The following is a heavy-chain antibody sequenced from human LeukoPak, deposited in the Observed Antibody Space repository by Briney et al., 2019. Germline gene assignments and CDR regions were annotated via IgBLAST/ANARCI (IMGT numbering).Heavy chain of an antibody. CDR2: IYSGGST. Sequence: GGSLRLSCAASGFTVSSNYMSWVRQAPGKGLEWVSVIYSGGSTYYADSVKGRFTISRDNSKNTLYLQMNSLRAEDTAVYYCARLVVFQSYFDYWGQGTLVTVSS. CDR1: GFTVSSNY. D-gene: IGHD2-2*01. CDR3: ARLVVFQSYFDY. J-gene: IGHJ4*02. V-gene: IGHV3-53*01.